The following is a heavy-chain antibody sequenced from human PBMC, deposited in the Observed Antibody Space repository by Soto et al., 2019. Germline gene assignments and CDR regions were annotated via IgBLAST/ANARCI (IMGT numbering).Heavy chain of an antibody. CDR2: ISYDGSVK. CDR3: ASDSGPYNY. Sequence: QVQLLQSGGGVVQHGRSLRLSCVASGFMFSTYGMHWVRQAPGKGLEWVALISYDGSVKYHADFVKGRFTISRDNSKNTLYLQMDTLGPADTAVYFCASDSGPYNYSGQGSLVTVSS. V-gene: IGHV3-30*03. CDR1: GFMFSTYG. D-gene: IGHD2-15*01. J-gene: IGHJ4*02.